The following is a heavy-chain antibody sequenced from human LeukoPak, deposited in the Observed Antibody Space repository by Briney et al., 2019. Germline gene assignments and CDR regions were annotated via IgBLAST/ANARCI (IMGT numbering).Heavy chain of an antibody. CDR2: IYSGGST. V-gene: IGHV3-66*01. D-gene: IGHD2-8*01. CDR3: ASDVYEVDYYGMDV. J-gene: IGHJ6*02. Sequence: GGSLRLSCAPSLDTVRVNYMSSVRQAPGKGLEWVSVIYSGGSTYYADSVKGRFTISRDKSKNTLYLQMKSMRAEKMAVYYCASDVYEVDYYGMDVWGQGTTVTVSS. CDR1: LDTVRVNY.